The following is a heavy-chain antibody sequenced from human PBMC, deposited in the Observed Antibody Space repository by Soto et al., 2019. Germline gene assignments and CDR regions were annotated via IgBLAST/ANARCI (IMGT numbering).Heavy chain of an antibody. CDR3: ARESDFDVCSSNYIDGLDV. J-gene: IGHJ6*02. D-gene: IGHD2-2*01. Sequence: PGGYLRLSCAASGFTFNKYSMNWVRQAPGKGLDWVSSITSNANRIYYADSVKGRFTISRDNAQKSVYLQMNSLRVGDTAVYYCARESDFDVCSSNYIDGLDVWGQGTTVTVAS. CDR2: ITSNANRI. CDR1: GFTFNKYS. V-gene: IGHV3-21*01.